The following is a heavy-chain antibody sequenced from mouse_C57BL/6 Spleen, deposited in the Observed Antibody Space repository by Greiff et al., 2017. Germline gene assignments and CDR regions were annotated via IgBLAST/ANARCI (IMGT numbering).Heavy chain of an antibody. J-gene: IGHJ1*03. D-gene: IGHD2-3*01. Sequence: VQLQQSGPELVKPGASVKISCKASGYAFSSSWMNWVKQRPGKGLEWIGRIYPGDGDTNYTGKFKGKATLTADKSSSTAYMQLSSLTSEDSAVYFCARWGDGYYGYGDVWGTGTTVTVSS. CDR1: GYAFSSSW. CDR2: IYPGDGDT. V-gene: IGHV1-82*01. CDR3: ARWGDGYYGYGDV.